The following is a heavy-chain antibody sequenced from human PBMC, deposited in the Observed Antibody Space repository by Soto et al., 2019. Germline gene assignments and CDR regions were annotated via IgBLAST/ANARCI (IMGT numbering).Heavy chain of an antibody. Sequence: QVQLQESGPGLVKPSQTLSLTCTVSGGSISSGGYYWSWIRQHPGKGLEWIGYIYYSGSTNYNPSLQSRVTISVDTSKNQFSLKLSSVTAADTAVYYCARDGMDWFHNPVWGQGTLVTVSS. J-gene: IGHJ4*02. CDR1: GGSISSGGYY. D-gene: IGHD3-9*01. V-gene: IGHV4-31*03. CDR3: ARDGMDWFHNPV. CDR2: IYYSGST.